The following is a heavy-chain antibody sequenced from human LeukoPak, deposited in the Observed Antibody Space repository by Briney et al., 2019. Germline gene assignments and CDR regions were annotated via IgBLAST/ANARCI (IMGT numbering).Heavy chain of an antibody. CDR2: ISSSSSYI. CDR3: AREGIKYQLLLDY. V-gene: IGHV3-21*01. CDR1: GFTFSSYS. Sequence: PGGSLRLSSAASGFTFSSYSMNWVRQAPGKGLEWVSSISSSSSYIYYADSVKGRFTISRDNAKNSLYLQMNSLRAEDTAVYYCAREGIKYQLLLDYWGQGTLVTGSS. J-gene: IGHJ4*02. D-gene: IGHD2-2*01.